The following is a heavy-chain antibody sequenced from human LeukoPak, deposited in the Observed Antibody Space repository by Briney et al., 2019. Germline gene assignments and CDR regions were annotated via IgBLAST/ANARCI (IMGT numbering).Heavy chain of an antibody. J-gene: IGHJ4*02. CDR2: ISGSGGST. Sequence: GGSLRLSCAASGFTFSSYAMSWVRQAPGKGLEWVSAISGSGGSTYYADSVKGRFTISRDNSKNTLYLQMNSLRAEDTAVYYCAREMVVPAASPSFIDYWGQGTLVTVSS. V-gene: IGHV3-23*01. CDR3: AREMVVPAASPSFIDY. D-gene: IGHD2-2*01. CDR1: GFTFSSYA.